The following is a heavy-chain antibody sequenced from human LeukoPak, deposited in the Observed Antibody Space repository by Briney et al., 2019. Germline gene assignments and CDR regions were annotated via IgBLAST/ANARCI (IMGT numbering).Heavy chain of an antibody. CDR3: ARAPYYDILTGYLQWFDP. V-gene: IGHV4-39*07. Sequence: SETLSLTCTVSGGSISSSSYYWGRIRQPPGKGLEWIGSIYYSGSTYYNPSLKSRVTISVDTSKNQFSLKLSSVTAADTAVYYCARAPYYDILTGYLQWFDPWGQGTLVTVSS. D-gene: IGHD3-9*01. CDR1: GGSISSSSYY. J-gene: IGHJ5*02. CDR2: IYYSGST.